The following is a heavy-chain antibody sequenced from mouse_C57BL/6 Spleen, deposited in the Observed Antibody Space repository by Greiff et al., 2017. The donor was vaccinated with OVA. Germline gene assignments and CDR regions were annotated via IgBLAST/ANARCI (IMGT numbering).Heavy chain of an antibody. J-gene: IGHJ2*01. CDR1: GYTFTSYW. Sequence: QVQLQQSGAELVKPGASVKLSCKASGYTFTSYWMHWVKQRPGQGLEWIGMIHPNSGSTNYNEKFKSKATLTVDKSSSTAYMQLSSLTSEDSAVYYCARGGLITTLDYWGQGTTLTVSS. CDR3: ARGGLITTLDY. CDR2: IHPNSGST. D-gene: IGHD1-1*01. V-gene: IGHV1-64*01.